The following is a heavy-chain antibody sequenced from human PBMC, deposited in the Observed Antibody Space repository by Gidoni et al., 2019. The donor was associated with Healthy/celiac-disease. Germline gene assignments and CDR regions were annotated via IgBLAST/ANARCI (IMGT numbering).Heavy chain of an antibody. Sequence: HLQLQESGPGLVKPSDTLSLPCPFSGGSISSSSYYWGWISQPPGKGLEWIGSIYYSGRTYYNPSLKSRVTIAVDTSKNQFSLKLSSVTAADTAVYYCARRVTMVRGVVFDYWGQGTLVTVSS. CDR1: GGSISSSSYY. CDR2: IYYSGRT. CDR3: ARRVTMVRGVVFDY. J-gene: IGHJ4*02. D-gene: IGHD3-10*01. V-gene: IGHV4-39*01.